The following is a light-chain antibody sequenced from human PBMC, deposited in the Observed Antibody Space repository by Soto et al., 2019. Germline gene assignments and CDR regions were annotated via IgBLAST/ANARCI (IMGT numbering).Light chain of an antibody. CDR2: GNS. CDR3: QSYDSSLSGWV. CDR1: SSIIGAGYD. J-gene: IGLJ3*02. Sequence: QSVLTQPASFSGEPGQRVTISYTGSSSIIGAGYDVHWYQQLPGTAPQLLISGNSNRPSGVPDRFSGSKSGTSDSLAITGLQAEDEADYYCQSYDSSLSGWVFGGGTKLTVL. V-gene: IGLV1-40*01.